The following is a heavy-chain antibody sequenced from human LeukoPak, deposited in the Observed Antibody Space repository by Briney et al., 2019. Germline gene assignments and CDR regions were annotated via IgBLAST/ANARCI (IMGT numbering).Heavy chain of an antibody. CDR3: ATDITVTTGRFDY. V-gene: IGHV1-24*01. CDR2: FDPEDGET. J-gene: IGHJ4*02. D-gene: IGHD4-17*01. Sequence: GASVKVSCKVSGYTVTELSMHWVRQSPGKGLEWMGGFDPEDGETIYAQKFQGRVTMTEDTSTDTAYMELSSLRSEDTAVYYCATDITVTTGRFDYWGQGTLVTVSS. CDR1: GYTVTELS.